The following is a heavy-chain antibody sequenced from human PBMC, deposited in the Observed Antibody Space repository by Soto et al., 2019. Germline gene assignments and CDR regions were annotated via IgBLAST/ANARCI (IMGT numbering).Heavy chain of an antibody. D-gene: IGHD4-17*01. CDR1: GYPFTGYH. CDR3: ARAMTTEQPDAFDI. J-gene: IGHJ3*02. V-gene: IGHV1-2*02. Sequence: ASVKVSCKASGYPFTGYHIHWVRQAPGQGLEWLGWIYPNSGATYHPQKFQGRVTMTRDTSITTAYMEVSGLRSEDTAVYYCARAMTTEQPDAFDIWGQGTMVTVSS. CDR2: IYPNSGAT.